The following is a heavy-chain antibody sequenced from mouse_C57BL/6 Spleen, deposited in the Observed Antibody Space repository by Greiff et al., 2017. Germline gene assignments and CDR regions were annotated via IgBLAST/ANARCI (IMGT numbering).Heavy chain of an antibody. V-gene: IGHV2-2*01. J-gene: IGHJ1*03. Sequence: VMLVESGPGLVQPSQSLSITCTVSGFSLTSYGVHWVRQSPGKGLEWLGVIWSGGGTDYNAAFISRLSISKDNSKSQVFFKMNSLQTDDTAIYYCARNGIYYYGSSYPWYIDVWGTGTTVTVAS. D-gene: IGHD1-1*01. CDR1: GFSLTSYG. CDR3: ARNGIYYYGSSYPWYIDV. CDR2: IWSGGGT.